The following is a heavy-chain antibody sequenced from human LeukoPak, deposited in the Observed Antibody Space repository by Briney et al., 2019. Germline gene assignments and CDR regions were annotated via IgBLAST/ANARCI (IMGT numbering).Heavy chain of an antibody. Sequence: SETLSLTCAVYGGSFSGYYWSWIRQPPGKGLEWIGEINHSGSTNYNPSLKSRVTISVDTSKNQFSLKLSSVTAADTAVYYCARVVATIPRYYYYYMDVWGKGTTVTLSS. V-gene: IGHV4-34*01. D-gene: IGHD5-24*01. J-gene: IGHJ6*03. CDR1: GGSFSGYY. CDR3: ARVVATIPRYYYYYMDV. CDR2: INHSGST.